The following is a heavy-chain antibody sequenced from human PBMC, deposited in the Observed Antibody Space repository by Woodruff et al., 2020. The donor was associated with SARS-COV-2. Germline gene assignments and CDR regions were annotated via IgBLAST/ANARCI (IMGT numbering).Heavy chain of an antibody. D-gene: IGHD3-10*01. J-gene: IGHJ4*02. V-gene: IGHV4-34*01. Sequence: NPSLKSRVTISVDTSKNQFSLKLSSVTAADTAVYYCARFITLGFDYWGQGTLVTVSS. CDR3: ARFITLGFDY.